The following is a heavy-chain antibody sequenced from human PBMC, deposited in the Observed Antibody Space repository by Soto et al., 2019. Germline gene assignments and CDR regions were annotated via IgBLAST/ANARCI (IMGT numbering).Heavy chain of an antibody. D-gene: IGHD4-4*01. CDR2: ISSNGGST. Sequence: GGSLRLSCVGSGFTFRDYWMSWVRQAPGKGLEYVSAISSNGGSTYYANSVKGRFTISRDNSKNTLYLQMGSLRAEDMAVYYCARERTTVTPSAQYNWFDPWGQGTLVTVSS. J-gene: IGHJ5*02. V-gene: IGHV3-64*01. CDR1: GFTFRDYW. CDR3: ARERTTVTPSAQYNWFDP.